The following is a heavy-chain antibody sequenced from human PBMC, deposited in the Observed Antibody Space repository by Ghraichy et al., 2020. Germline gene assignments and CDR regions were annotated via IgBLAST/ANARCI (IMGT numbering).Heavy chain of an antibody. V-gene: IGHV3-21*01. CDR2: ISSSGGYI. J-gene: IGHJ5*02. CDR3: ATVGVSRWVEATLVGDWFDP. D-gene: IGHD2-8*02. Sequence: GESLNISCAASGLTFSTYNMNWVRQAPGMGLEWVSSISSSGGYIYYADSVKGRFTISRDNAKNSLFLQMNSLRADHTAVYYCATVGVSRWVEATLVGDWFDPWGQGTLVTVSS. CDR1: GLTFSTYN.